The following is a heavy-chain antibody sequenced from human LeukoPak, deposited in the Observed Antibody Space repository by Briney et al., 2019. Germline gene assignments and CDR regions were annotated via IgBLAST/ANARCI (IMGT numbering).Heavy chain of an antibody. D-gene: IGHD3-22*01. V-gene: IGHV3-30*02. J-gene: IGHJ5*02. Sequence: GGSLRLSCAASGFTFSSYGMHWVRQAPGKGLEWVAFIRYDGSNKYYADSVKGRFTISRDNTKNTLYLQMNSPRAEDTAVYYCAKAYYYDSYNWFDPWGQGTLVTVSS. CDR2: IRYDGSNK. CDR3: AKAYYYDSYNWFDP. CDR1: GFTFSSYG.